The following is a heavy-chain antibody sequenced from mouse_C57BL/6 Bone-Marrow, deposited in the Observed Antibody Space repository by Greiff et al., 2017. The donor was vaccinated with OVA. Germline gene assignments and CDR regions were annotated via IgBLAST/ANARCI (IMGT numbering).Heavy chain of an antibody. V-gene: IGHV11-2*01. CDR1: GFTFSGFW. CDR3: MRYGSYWYFDV. D-gene: IGHD1-1*01. J-gene: IGHJ1*03. CDR2: INSDGSAI. Sequence: EVQGVESGGGLVQPGGSRGLSCEGSGFTFSGFWMSWVRQTPGKTLEWIGDINSDGSAINYAPSIKDRFTIFIDNDKSTLYLQMSNVRSEDTATYFCMRYGSYWYFDVWGTGTTVTVSS.